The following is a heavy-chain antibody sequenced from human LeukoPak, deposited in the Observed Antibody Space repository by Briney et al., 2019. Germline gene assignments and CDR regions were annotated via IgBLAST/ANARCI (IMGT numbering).Heavy chain of an antibody. J-gene: IGHJ5*02. CDR3: ARRDYYGSGTFGP. D-gene: IGHD3-10*01. CDR2: IYYSGST. CDR1: GGSISNYY. V-gene: IGHV4-59*08. Sequence: SETLSLTCTVSGGSISNYYWSWIRQPPGKGLEWIGYIYYSGSTNYSPSLKSRVTISVDTSKNQFSLKLTAVTAADTAVYYCARRDYYGSGTFGPWGQGTLVTVSS.